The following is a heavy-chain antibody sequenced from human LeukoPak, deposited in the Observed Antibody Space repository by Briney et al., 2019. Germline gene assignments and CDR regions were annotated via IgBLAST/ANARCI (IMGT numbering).Heavy chain of an antibody. J-gene: IGHJ4*02. CDR2: ISAYNGNT. V-gene: IGHV1-18*01. D-gene: IGHD2-15*01. Sequence: ASVKVTCKASGYTFTSYGISWVRQAPGQGLEWMGWISAYNGNTNYVQKLQGRVTMTTDTSTSTAYMELRSLRSDDTAVYYCAVGYCSGGSCFPTAYWGQGTLVTVSS. CDR1: GYTFTSYG. CDR3: AVGYCSGGSCFPTAY.